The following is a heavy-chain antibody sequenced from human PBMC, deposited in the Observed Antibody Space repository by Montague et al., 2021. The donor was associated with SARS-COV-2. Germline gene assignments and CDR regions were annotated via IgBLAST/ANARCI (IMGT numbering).Heavy chain of an antibody. CDR2: VDSAGST. V-gene: IGHV4-39*07. CDR1: AGSLSSRSNY. Sequence: SETLSLTCTVSAGSLSSRSNYWGWIRQPPGMGLQWIGSVDSAGSTYHSPSLKSRVTISLDTSKNQFSLKLSSVTAADTAVYYCARDEYNRYWYKYWGQGARVTVSS. D-gene: IGHD2-8*02. J-gene: IGHJ4*02. CDR3: ARDEYNRYWYKY.